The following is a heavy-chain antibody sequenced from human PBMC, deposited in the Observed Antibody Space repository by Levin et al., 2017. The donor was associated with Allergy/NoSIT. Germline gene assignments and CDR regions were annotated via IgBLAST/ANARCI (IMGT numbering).Heavy chain of an antibody. J-gene: IGHJ4*02. Sequence: GASVKVSCKASGYTFTGYYMHWVRQAPGQGLEWMGWINPNSGGTNYAQKFQGRVTMTRDTSISTAYMELSRLRSDDTAVYYCARMYGYYGSGSYRLFDYWGQGTLVTVSS. CDR1: GYTFTGYY. V-gene: IGHV1-2*02. D-gene: IGHD3-10*01. CDR3: ARMYGYYGSGSYRLFDY. CDR2: INPNSGGT.